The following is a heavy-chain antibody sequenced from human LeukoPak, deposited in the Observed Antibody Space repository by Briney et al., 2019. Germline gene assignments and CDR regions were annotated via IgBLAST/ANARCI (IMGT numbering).Heavy chain of an antibody. V-gene: IGHV4-34*01. D-gene: IGHD4-17*01. CDR2: INHRGST. J-gene: IGHJ4*02. CDR3: ARGSLFYGDSSAYSDY. CDR1: SGSFSGNF. Sequence: MPSETLSLTCAVYSGSFSGNFWTYIRQPPGKGLEWIGEINHRGSTNYNPSLKSRVTISVDTSKNQFSLKLTSVTAADTAVYFCARGSLFYGDSSAYSDYWGQGTLVTVSS.